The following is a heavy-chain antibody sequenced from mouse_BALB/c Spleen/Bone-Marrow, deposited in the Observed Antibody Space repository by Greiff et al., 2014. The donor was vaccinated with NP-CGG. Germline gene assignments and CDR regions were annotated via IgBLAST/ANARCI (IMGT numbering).Heavy chain of an antibody. CDR1: GFTFTDYY. CDR2: IRNKANGYTT. V-gene: IGHV7-3*02. Sequence: EVMLVESGGGLVQPGSSLRLSCATSGFTFTDYYMSWVRQPPGKALEWLGFIRNKANGYTTEYSASVKGRFTISRDNSQSILYLQMNTLRAEDSATYYCAREGVYYGNPYWYFDVWGAGTTVTVSS. CDR3: AREGVYYGNPYWYFDV. J-gene: IGHJ1*01. D-gene: IGHD2-1*01.